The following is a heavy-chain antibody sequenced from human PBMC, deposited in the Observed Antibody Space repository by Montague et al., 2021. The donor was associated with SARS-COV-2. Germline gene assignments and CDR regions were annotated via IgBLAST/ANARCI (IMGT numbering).Heavy chain of an antibody. D-gene: IGHD3-22*01. CDR3: AKVWGYYDSSGYYYVWGFDH. CDR2: ISSRGYYT. J-gene: IGHJ4*02. CDR1: GASVSSIN. V-gene: IGHV3-23*01. Sequence: ETLSLTCAVSGASVSSINWWSWVRQPPGRGLDWVSTISSRGYYTYFADSVKGRFTISRDNSNSTVFLQMNSLRVEDTAVYYCAKVWGYYDSSGYYYVWGFDHWGQGTMVTVSA.